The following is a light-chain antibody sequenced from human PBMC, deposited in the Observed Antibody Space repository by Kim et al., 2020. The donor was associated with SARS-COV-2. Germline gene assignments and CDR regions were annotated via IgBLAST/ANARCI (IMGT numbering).Light chain of an antibody. CDR1: QSVSGTY. CDR2: GAS. Sequence: PGERDTISGRASQSVSGTYLAGYQQKTGQDTRLLIYGASSRANGIPDRMSGSGSATDFTLIIIRLEPEDVAAYYCQQYGSSSRWTFGQGTKVDIK. V-gene: IGKV3-20*01. CDR3: QQYGSSSRWT. J-gene: IGKJ1*01.